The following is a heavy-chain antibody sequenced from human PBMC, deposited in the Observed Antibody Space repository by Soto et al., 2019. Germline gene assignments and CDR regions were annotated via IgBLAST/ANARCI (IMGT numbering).Heavy chain of an antibody. V-gene: IGHV4-38-2*01. CDR1: NFSISSGDY. CDR3: ARTHSGSYYSVFNY. CDR2: IYRSGTT. D-gene: IGHD1-26*01. Sequence: PSETLSLTCVVSNFSISSGDYWGWIRQSPGEGLEWIASIYRSGTTSYNPSLKSRVTISVDPSKNQFSLMLTAVTAADTAVYSCARTHSGSYYSVFNYWGRGSLVTVSS. J-gene: IGHJ4*02.